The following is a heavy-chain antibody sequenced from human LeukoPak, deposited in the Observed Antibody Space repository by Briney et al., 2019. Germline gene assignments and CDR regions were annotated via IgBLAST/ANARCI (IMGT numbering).Heavy chain of an antibody. J-gene: IGHJ4*02. D-gene: IGHD2-2*01. CDR3: AKETRFVVVPAAMGY. Sequence: HPGGSLRLSCAASGFTVSSNYMSWVRQAPGKGLKWVSVIYSGGSTYYADSVKGRFTISRDNSKNTLYLQMNSLRAEDTAVYYCAKETRFVVVPAAMGYWGQGTLVTVSS. V-gene: IGHV3-53*01. CDR1: GFTVSSNY. CDR2: IYSGGST.